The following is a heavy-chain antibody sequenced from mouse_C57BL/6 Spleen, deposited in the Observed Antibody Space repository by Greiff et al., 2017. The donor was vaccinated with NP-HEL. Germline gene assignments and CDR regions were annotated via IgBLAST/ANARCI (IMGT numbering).Heavy chain of an antibody. D-gene: IGHD2-14*01. CDR2: INPNNGGT. J-gene: IGHJ3*01. Sequence: EVQLQQSGPELVKPGASVKISCKASGYTFTDYYMNWVKQSHGKSLEWIRDINPNNGGTSYNEKFKGKATLTVDKSSSTAYMELRSLTSEDSAVYYCVGYRFAYWGQGTLVTVSA. CDR3: VGYRFAY. V-gene: IGHV1-26*01. CDR1: GYTFTDYY.